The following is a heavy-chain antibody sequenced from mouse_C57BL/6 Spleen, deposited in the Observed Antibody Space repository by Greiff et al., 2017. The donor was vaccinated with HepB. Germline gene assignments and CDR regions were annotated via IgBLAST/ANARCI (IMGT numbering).Heavy chain of an antibody. CDR3: ARHEDLTGTGIPFDY. J-gene: IGHJ2*01. V-gene: IGHV1-62-2*01. CDR1: GYTFTEYT. Sequence: QVQLKESGAELVKPGASVKLSCKASGYTFTEYTIHWVKQRSGQGLEWIGWFYPGSGSIKYNEKFKDKATLTADKSSSTVYMELSRLTSEDSAVYFCARHEDLTGTGIPFDYWGQGTTLTVSS. CDR2: FYPGSGSI. D-gene: IGHD4-1*01.